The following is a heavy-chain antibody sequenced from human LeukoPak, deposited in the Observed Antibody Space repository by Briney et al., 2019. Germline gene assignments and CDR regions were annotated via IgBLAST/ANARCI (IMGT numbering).Heavy chain of an antibody. CDR3: ARWGGGSCYDY. CDR2: IKQDGSDK. Sequence: GGSLRLSCAASGFTFSDHWMSWVCQAPGKGLEWVANIKQDGSDKYYVDSVKGRFTISRDNAKNSLYLQMNSLRDEDTAVYFCARWGGGSCYDYWGQGTLVAVSS. V-gene: IGHV3-7*01. J-gene: IGHJ4*02. CDR1: GFTFSDHW. D-gene: IGHD2-15*01.